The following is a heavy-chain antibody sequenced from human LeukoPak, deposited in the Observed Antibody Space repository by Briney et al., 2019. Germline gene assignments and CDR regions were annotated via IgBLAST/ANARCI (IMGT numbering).Heavy chain of an antibody. CDR1: GYSFTSYW. V-gene: IGHV5-51*01. D-gene: IGHD2-15*01. CDR3: ARRGYCSGGSCYGYDY. J-gene: IGHJ4*02. Sequence: GESLKISCEGSGYSFTSYWIAWVRQMPGKGLEWVGIIYPGDSDTRYSPSFQGQVTISADKSISTAYLQWSSLKASDTAMYYCARRGYCSGGSCYGYDYWGQGTLVTVSS. CDR2: IYPGDSDT.